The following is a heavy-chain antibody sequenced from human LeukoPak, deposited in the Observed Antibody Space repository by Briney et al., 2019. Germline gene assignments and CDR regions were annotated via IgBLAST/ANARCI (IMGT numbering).Heavy chain of an antibody. CDR1: GYTFTRYA. J-gene: IGHJ5*02. CDR2: INPNSGGT. Sequence: GASVKVSCKASGYTFTRYAMNWVRQAPGQGLEWMGWINPNSGGTNYAQKFQGRVTMTRDTSISTAYMELSRLRSDDTAVYYCARDLFSLYCSGGSCYSGWFDPWGQGTLVTVSS. CDR3: ARDLFSLYCSGGSCYSGWFDP. D-gene: IGHD2-15*01. V-gene: IGHV1-2*02.